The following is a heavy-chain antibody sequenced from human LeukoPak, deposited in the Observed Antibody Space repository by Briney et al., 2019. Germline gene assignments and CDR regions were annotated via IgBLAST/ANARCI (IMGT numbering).Heavy chain of an antibody. D-gene: IGHD6-19*01. CDR1: GFTFSSYA. V-gene: IGHV3-30*04. CDR3: ARAPRWLATGAFDI. Sequence: GRSLRLSCAASGFTFSSYAMHWVRQAPGKGLEWVAVISYDGSNKYYADSVKGRFTISRDNSKNTLYLQMNSLRAEDTAVYYCARAPRWLATGAFDIWGQGTMVTVSS. J-gene: IGHJ3*02. CDR2: ISYDGSNK.